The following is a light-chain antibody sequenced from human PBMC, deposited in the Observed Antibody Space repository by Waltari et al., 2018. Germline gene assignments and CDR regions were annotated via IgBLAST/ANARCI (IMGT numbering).Light chain of an antibody. CDR2: TNN. J-gene: IGLJ2*01. CDR3: AAWDDSLNGAV. CDR1: RSNIGRNT. V-gene: IGLV1-44*01. Sequence: QSVLTQPPSASVTPGQRVTIPCSGSRSNIGRNTVTWYQQLPGTAPKRLIHTNNQRPAGVPDRFSGSKSGTSASLAISGLQSEDETDDYCAAWDDSLNGAVFGGGTKLTVL.